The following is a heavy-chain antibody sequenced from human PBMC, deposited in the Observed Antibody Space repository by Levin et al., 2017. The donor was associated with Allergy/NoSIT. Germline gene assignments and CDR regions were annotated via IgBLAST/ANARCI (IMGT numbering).Heavy chain of an antibody. J-gene: IGHJ5*01. V-gene: IGHV4-59*08. D-gene: IGHD3-3*01. Sequence: SQTLSLTCTVSGGSIDNNYWSWIRPPPGKGLEWIGYTSYSGDTNYNRSLRPRVSMSLDTSTNQVSLKLRSVTAADTAFYYCARQVSGYWSGFKFDSWGQGILVTVSP. CDR2: TSYSGDT. CDR3: ARQVSGYWSGFKFDS. CDR1: GGSIDNNY.